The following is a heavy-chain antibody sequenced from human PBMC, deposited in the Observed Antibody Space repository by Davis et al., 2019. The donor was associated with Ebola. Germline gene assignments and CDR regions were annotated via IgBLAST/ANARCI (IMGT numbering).Heavy chain of an antibody. V-gene: IGHV3-11*01. CDR2: ISSGGTTI. CDR3: AGADTIMLSAAYYHYGLDV. Sequence: GESLKISCAASGFTFSDYYMTWIRQAPGKGLEWVSYISSGGTTIFYADSVKGRFTISRDNAKNSLYLQMNSLRGEDTAVYYCAGADTIMLSAAYYHYGLDVWGQGTTVTVSS. J-gene: IGHJ6*02. D-gene: IGHD3-16*01. CDR1: GFTFSDYY.